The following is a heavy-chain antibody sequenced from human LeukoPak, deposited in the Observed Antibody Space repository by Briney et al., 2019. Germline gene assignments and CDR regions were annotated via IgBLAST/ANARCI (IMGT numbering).Heavy chain of an antibody. V-gene: IGHV3-30-3*01. Sequence: PGRSLRLSCAASGFTFSSYAMHWVRQAPGKGLEWVAVISYDGSNKYYADSVKGRFTISRDNSKNTLYLQMNSLRAEDTAVYYWARDTSWDYYGSGSYLGDYWGQGTLVTVSS. CDR3: ARDTSWDYYGSGSYLGDY. D-gene: IGHD3-10*01. CDR2: ISYDGSNK. J-gene: IGHJ4*02. CDR1: GFTFSSYA.